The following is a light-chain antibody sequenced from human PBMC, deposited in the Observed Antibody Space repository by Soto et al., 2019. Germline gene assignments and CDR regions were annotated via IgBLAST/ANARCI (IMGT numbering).Light chain of an antibody. CDR1: QSIGVW. J-gene: IGKJ1*01. Sequence: DIQMTQSPSSLSASVGDRVTITCRASQSIGVWLAWYQQKPGRAPKLLIYDASTLQSGVPSRFSGSGSGTEFALAISSLQPEDFATYYCQQLITYPQTFGQGTKMDIK. CDR2: DAS. V-gene: IGKV1-5*01. CDR3: QQLITYPQT.